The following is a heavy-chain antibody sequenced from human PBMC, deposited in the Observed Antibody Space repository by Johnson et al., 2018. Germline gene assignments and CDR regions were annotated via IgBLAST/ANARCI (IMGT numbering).Heavy chain of an antibody. D-gene: IGHD3-3*01. V-gene: IGHV3-23*01. CDR3: AKDRGASSSFGFDS. J-gene: IGHJ4*02. CDR1: GFTFNTYT. CDR2: INSDADRT. Sequence: VQSGGSLTLSCAASGFTFNTYTMNWVRQAPGKGLAWVSGINSDADRTYYVDSVKGRFTISRDNSKNTVHLQMNALRAEDTALYYCAKDRGASSSFGFDSWGRGTRVTVSS.